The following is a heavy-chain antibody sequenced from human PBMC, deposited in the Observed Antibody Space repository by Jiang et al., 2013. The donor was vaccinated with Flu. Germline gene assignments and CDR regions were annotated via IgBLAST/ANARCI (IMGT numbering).Heavy chain of an antibody. CDR1: GGTFSHYA. J-gene: IGHJ6*02. CDR3: ARGSQAADYYYGMDV. Sequence: GAEVKKPGSSVKVSCKASGGTFSHYAISWVRQAPGQGLEWMGGIIPIVGTAKYAQRFQGRLTISAHESTRTAGIELSSLTSDDTAVYYCARGSQAADYYYGMDVWGQGTTVTVS. D-gene: IGHD6-13*01. V-gene: IGHV1-69*01. CDR2: IIPIVGTA.